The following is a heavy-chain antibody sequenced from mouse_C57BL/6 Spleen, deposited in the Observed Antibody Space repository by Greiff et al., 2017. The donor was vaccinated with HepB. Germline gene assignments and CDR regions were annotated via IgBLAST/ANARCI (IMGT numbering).Heavy chain of an antibody. J-gene: IGHJ4*01. D-gene: IGHD2-2*01. V-gene: IGHV5-17*01. CDR1: GFTFSDYG. CDR3: ARRTMVTTRAMDY. CDR2: ISSGSSTI. Sequence: EVQLVESGGGLVKPGGSLKLSCAASGFTFSDYGMHWVRQAPEKGLEWVAYISSGSSTIYYADTVKGRFTISRDNAKNTLFLQMTSLRSEDTAMYYCARRTMVTTRAMDYWGQGTSVTVSS.